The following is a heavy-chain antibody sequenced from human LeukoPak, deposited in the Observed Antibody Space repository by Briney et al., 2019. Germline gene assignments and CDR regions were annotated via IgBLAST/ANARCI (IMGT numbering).Heavy chain of an antibody. Sequence: GGSLRLSCEASGFTFRNYWMSWVRQAPGKGLEWVANIKQDGSEKNYVDSVKGRFTISRDNAKNSLYLQMNSLRAEDTAVYYCARNSNRYMDVWGKGTTVTVSS. V-gene: IGHV3-7*01. J-gene: IGHJ6*03. CDR1: GFTFRNYW. CDR2: IKQDGSEK. CDR3: ARNSNRYMDV. D-gene: IGHD2/OR15-2a*01.